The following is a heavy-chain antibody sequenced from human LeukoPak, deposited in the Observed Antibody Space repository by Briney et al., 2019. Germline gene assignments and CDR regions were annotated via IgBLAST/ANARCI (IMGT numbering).Heavy chain of an antibody. CDR2: IDPNSGGT. CDR3: ARGLDAFDI. J-gene: IGHJ3*02. Sequence: ASVKVSCKASGYTFTGYYMHWVRQAPGQGLEWMGWIDPNSGGTNYAQKCQGRVTRTRDTSISTAYMELSRLRSDDTVVYYCARGLDAFDIWGQGTMVTVSS. CDR1: GYTFTGYY. V-gene: IGHV1-2*01.